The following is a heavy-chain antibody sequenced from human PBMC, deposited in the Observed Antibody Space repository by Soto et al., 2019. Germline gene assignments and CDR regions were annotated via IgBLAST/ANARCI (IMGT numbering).Heavy chain of an antibody. D-gene: IGHD2-21*02. CDR3: ARGNIVVVTAIPVDYYYGMDV. V-gene: IGHV1-69*01. J-gene: IGHJ6*02. Sequence: QVQLVQSGAEVKKPGSSVKVSCKASGGTFSSYAISWVRQAPGQGLEWMGGIIPIFGTANYAQKFQGRVTITADESTSKAYMELSSLRSEDTAVYYCARGNIVVVTAIPVDYYYGMDVWGQGTTVTVSS. CDR1: GGTFSSYA. CDR2: IIPIFGTA.